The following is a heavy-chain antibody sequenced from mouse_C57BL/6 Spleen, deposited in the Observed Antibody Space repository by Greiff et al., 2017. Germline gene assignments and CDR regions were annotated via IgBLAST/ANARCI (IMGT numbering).Heavy chain of an antibody. CDR1: GYTFTSYD. CDR2: IYPRDGST. V-gene: IGHV1-85*01. Sequence: QVHVKQSGPELVKPGASVKLSCKASGYTFTSYDINWVKQRPGQGLEWIGWIYPRDGSTKYNEKFKGKATLTVDTSSSTAYMELHSLTSEDSAVYFCARFYYYGSSYFDYWGQGTTLTVSS. J-gene: IGHJ2*01. D-gene: IGHD1-1*01. CDR3: ARFYYYGSSYFDY.